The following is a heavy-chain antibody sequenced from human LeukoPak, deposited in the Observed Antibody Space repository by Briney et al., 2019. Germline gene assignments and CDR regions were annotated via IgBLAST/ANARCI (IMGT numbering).Heavy chain of an antibody. Sequence: PGGSLRLSCAASGFTFSSYWMHWVHQAPGKGLVWVSRINSDGSSTSYADSVKGRFTISRDNAKNTLYLQMNSLRAEDTAVYYCARSDIVVVPAAGSFDYWGQGTLVTVSS. J-gene: IGHJ4*02. D-gene: IGHD2-2*01. V-gene: IGHV3-74*01. CDR3: ARSDIVVVPAAGSFDY. CDR1: GFTFSSYW. CDR2: INSDGSST.